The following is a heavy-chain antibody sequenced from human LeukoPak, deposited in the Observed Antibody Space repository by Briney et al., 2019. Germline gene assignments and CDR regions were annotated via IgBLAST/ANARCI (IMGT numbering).Heavy chain of an antibody. CDR1: GFTFSSYS. J-gene: IGHJ3*02. V-gene: IGHV3-21*01. D-gene: IGHD1-7*01. CDR2: ISSSSSYI. CDR3: ARLRGSTNSFDI. Sequence: GGSLRLSCAASGFTFSSYSMNWVRQAPGKGLEWVSSISSSSSYIYYADSVKGRFTISRDNAKNSLYLKMNSLRAEDTAVYYCARLRGSTNSFDIWGQGTMVTVSS.